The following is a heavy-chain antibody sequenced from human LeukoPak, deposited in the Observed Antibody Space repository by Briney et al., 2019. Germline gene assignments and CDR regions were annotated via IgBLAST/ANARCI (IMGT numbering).Heavy chain of an antibody. CDR1: GYTFTSYA. J-gene: IGHJ5*02. CDR3: ARDPSSYCGGDCYLYNWFDP. V-gene: IGHV7-4-1*02. CDR2: ISTNTGNP. Sequence: ASVKVSCKASGYTFTSYAMNWVRQAPGQGLEWMGWISTNTGNPTYAQGFTGRFVFSLDTSVSTAYLQISSLKAEDTAVYYCARDPSSYCGGDCYLYNWFDPWGQGTLVTVSS. D-gene: IGHD2-21*02.